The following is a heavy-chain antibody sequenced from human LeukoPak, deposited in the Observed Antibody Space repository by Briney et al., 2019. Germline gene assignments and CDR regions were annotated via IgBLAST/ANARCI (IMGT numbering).Heavy chain of an antibody. D-gene: IGHD1-14*01. J-gene: IGHJ4*02. V-gene: IGHV3-74*01. Sequence: PGGSLRLSCAASGFTFSSYWMHWVRQAPGKGLVWVARINTDGSSTSYADSVKGRFTISRDNAKNTLYLQMNSLRAEDTAVYYCASERDHAPPGILTNWGQGTLVTVSS. CDR1: GFTFSSYW. CDR3: ASERDHAPPGILTN. CDR2: INTDGSST.